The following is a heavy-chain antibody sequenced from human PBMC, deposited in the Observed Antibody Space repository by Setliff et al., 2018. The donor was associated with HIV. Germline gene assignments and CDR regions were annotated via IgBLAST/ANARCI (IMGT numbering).Heavy chain of an antibody. CDR3: ARDPGYKSTWYGVFDI. D-gene: IGHD6-13*01. J-gene: IGHJ3*02. CDR1: GYTFSDYY. Sequence: SVKVSCKASGYTFSDYYMHWVRQAPGQGLEWMGWINPNSGGTNYAQKFQGRVNMTRDTSISTTYMELSRLRSDDTAVYYCARDPGYKSTWYGVFDIWGQGTMVTVSS. CDR2: INPNSGGT. V-gene: IGHV1-2*02.